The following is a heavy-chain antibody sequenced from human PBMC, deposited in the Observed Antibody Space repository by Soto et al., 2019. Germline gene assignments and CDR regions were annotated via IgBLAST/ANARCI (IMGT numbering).Heavy chain of an antibody. J-gene: IGHJ5*02. CDR1: GFSLTTRGVG. CDR2: IYWDDDK. V-gene: IGHV2-5*02. Sequence: QITLKESGPTLVKPRRTLTLTCTFSGFSLTTRGVGVGWIRQPPGKALECLALIYWDDDKRYSPSLQSRLSITKDTSKNQVVLTMTNVDPVDTATYYCAHIPNYYQYDWFDPWGQGTLVSVSS. CDR3: AHIPNYYQYDWFDP. D-gene: IGHD3-16*01.